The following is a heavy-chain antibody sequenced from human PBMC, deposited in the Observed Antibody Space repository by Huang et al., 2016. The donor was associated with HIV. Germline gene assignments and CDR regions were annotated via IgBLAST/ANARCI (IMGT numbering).Heavy chain of an antibody. V-gene: IGHV3-23*01. CDR1: GFTFSNYA. CDR2: SSANSDTT. Sequence: EVQLLESGGGLVQPGGSLRLSCAASGFTFSNYAMGWVRQVPGKGLEWVATSSANSDTTYYTESVKGRFTISRDNSKNTLYLQMSGLRAEDAAIHYCAKAMFTSSRFAFNIWGLGTMVTVSS. D-gene: IGHD2-2*01. J-gene: IGHJ3*02. CDR3: AKAMFTSSRFAFNI.